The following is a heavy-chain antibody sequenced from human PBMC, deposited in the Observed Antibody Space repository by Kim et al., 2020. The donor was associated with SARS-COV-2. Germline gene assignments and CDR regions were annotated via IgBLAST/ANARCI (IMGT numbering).Heavy chain of an antibody. Sequence: GGSLRLSCAASGFTFSSYSMNWVRQAPGKGLEWVSSISSSSSYIYYADSVKGRFTISRDNAKNSLYLQMNSLRAEDTAVYYCARDSPGDYYYYGMDVWGQETTVTVSS. J-gene: IGHJ6*02. CDR3: ARDSPGDYYYYGMDV. D-gene: IGHD4-17*01. V-gene: IGHV3-21*01. CDR1: GFTFSSYS. CDR2: ISSSSSYI.